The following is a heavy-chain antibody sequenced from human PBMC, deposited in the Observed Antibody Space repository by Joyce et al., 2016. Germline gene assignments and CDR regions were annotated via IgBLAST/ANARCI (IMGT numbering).Heavy chain of an antibody. CDR2: ISLDGKKN. CDR1: GFTFSRFT. CDR3: ASDFSAVDGTDF. J-gene: IGHJ4*02. V-gene: IGHV3-30*04. D-gene: IGHD6-19*01. Sequence: QVQVVESGGGVVQPGRSLRLSCAASGFTFSRFTMHWVRQAPGEGLEWVAVISLDGKKNDDAGSVKGRFTISRDNSKNTLYLQMNSLRTEDTAVYYCASDFSAVDGTDFWGQGTLVTVSS.